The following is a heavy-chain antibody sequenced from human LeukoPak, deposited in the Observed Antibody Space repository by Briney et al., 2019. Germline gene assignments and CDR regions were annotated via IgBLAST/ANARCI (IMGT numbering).Heavy chain of an antibody. CDR3: AREAAWGNWYFDL. J-gene: IGHJ2*01. V-gene: IGHV3-30*03. CDR2: IGDTGRAK. D-gene: IGHD3-16*01. Sequence: GGSLRLSCAASGFTFSRHGTHWVRQAPGKGLEWVAVIGDTGRAKYYADSVEGRFTASRDNSKNTLYLEMNSLRYDDTALYYCAREAAWGNWYFDLWGRGTLVTVSS. CDR1: GFTFSRHG.